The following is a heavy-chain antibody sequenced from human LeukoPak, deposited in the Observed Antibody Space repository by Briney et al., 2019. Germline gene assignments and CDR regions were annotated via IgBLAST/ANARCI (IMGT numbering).Heavy chain of an antibody. CDR2: INPNSGST. D-gene: IGHD4-17*01. Sequence: ASVKVSCKASGYTFTCYYMHWVRQAPGQGLEWMGWINPNSGSTNYAQKFQGRVTMTRDTSISTAYMELSRLRSDDTAVYYCARDRDYGDLNFDYWGQGTLVTVSS. V-gene: IGHV1-2*02. CDR1: GYTFTCYY. CDR3: ARDRDYGDLNFDY. J-gene: IGHJ4*02.